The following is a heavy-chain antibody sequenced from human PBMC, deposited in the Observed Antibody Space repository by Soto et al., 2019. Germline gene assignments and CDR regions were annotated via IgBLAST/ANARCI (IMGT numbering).Heavy chain of an antibody. CDR2: IGTAGDT. Sequence: PGGSLRLSCAASGFTFSSYDLHWVRQATGKALEWVSAIGTAGDTYYPGSVKGRFTISRENAKNSLYLQMNSLRAEDTAVYYCARVVRYYDSSGYSYGPDAFDIWGQGTMVTVSS. CDR3: ARVVRYYDSSGYSYGPDAFDI. CDR1: GFTFSSYD. J-gene: IGHJ3*02. V-gene: IGHV3-13*01. D-gene: IGHD3-22*01.